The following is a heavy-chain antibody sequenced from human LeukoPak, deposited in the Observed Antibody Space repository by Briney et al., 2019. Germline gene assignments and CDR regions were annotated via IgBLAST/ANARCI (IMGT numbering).Heavy chain of an antibody. Sequence: SETLSLTCTVSGGSISSYYWSWIRQPPGKGLEWIGYIYYSGSTNYNPSLKSRVTISVDTSKNQFSLKLSSVTAADTAVYYCARAVYHGSTLDYWGQGTLVTVSS. CDR3: ARAVYHGSTLDY. CDR2: IYYSGST. J-gene: IGHJ4*02. D-gene: IGHD3-10*01. CDR1: GGSISSYY. V-gene: IGHV4-59*01.